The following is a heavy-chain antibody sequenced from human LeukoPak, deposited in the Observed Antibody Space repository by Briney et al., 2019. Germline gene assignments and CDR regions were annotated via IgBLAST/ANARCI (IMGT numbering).Heavy chain of an antibody. CDR2: INPSGGST. CDR3: ARVQVSDDNWGFFDY. CDR1: GYTFTSYY. D-gene: IGHD1-1*01. J-gene: IGHJ4*02. Sequence: ASVKVSCKASGYTFTSYYMHWVRQAPGQGLEWMGIINPSGGSTSYAQKFQGRVTMTRETSISTAYMELSRLSSDDTAVYYCARVQVSDDNWGFFDYWGQGTLVTVSS. V-gene: IGHV1-46*01.